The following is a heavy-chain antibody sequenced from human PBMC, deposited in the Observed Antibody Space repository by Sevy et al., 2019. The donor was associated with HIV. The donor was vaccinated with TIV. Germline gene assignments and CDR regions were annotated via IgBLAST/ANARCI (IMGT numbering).Heavy chain of an antibody. Sequence: GGSLRLSCAASEFSVTDNYMSWVRQAPGKGLEWVSTIYSGGSTFYADSVKGRFTISRDNSKNTLYLHMNSLRAEDTAVYHCARDRYYDASGYYYYYYGLDVWGQGTTVTVSS. CDR2: IYSGGST. J-gene: IGHJ6*02. D-gene: IGHD3-22*01. CDR3: ARDRYYDASGYYYYYYGLDV. CDR1: EFSVTDNY. V-gene: IGHV3-66*01.